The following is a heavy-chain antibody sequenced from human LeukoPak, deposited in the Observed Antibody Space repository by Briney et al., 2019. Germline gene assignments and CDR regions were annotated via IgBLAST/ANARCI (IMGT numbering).Heavy chain of an antibody. CDR1: AAPITSYY. V-gene: IGHV4-59*01. CDR2: IYYSGST. J-gene: IGHJ3*02. CDR3: ARGGSIVGATPHDAFDI. Sequence: PSETRSLTCTVSAAPITSYYWSWIRQPPGKGLEWIGYIYYSGSTNYNPSLKSRVAISVDTSKNQVSLRLSSVTAADTAVYYCARGGSIVGATPHDAFDIWGQGSVVTVS. D-gene: IGHD1-26*01.